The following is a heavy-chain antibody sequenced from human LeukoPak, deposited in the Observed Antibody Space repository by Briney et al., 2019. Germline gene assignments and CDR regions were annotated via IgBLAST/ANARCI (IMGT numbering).Heavy chain of an antibody. CDR1: SGSIRSSNYH. CDR2: IYSSGTT. Sequence: SETLSLTCTVSSGSIRSSNYHWHWIRQPAGKGLEWIGRIYSSGTTNYNPSLKSRVTISVDTSKNQFSLKLSSVTAADTAVYYCARDLTTIVGASTWGQGTLVTVSS. J-gene: IGHJ5*02. V-gene: IGHV4-61*02. D-gene: IGHD1-26*01. CDR3: ARDLTTIVGAST.